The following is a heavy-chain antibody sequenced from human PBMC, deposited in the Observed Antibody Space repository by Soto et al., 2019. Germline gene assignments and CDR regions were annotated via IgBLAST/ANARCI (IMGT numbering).Heavy chain of an antibody. CDR3: APGLQLVLDQ. CDR2: MGSSGGST. V-gene: IGHV3-23*01. Sequence: GVLRLSCAASGFTFSTYAMSWVRQAPGKGLEWVSGMGSSGGSTYYADSVQGRFTISRDNSKSTLYLQMNSLRAEDTAVYYCAPGLQLVLDQWRPGTLLTASS. J-gene: IGHJ4*02. D-gene: IGHD6-13*01. CDR1: GFTFSTYA.